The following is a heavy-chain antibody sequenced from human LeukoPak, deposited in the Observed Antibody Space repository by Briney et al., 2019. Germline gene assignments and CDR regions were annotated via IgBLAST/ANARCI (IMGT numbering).Heavy chain of an antibody. CDR2: INTDGSST. CDR1: GFTFSSYW. Sequence: GGSLRLSCAASGFTFSSYWMHWVRQAPGKGLVWVSRINTDGSSTSYADSVKGRFTISRDNAKNTLYLQMNSLRAEDTAVYFCARDRSPYWFDPWGQGTLVTVSS. J-gene: IGHJ5*02. V-gene: IGHV3-74*01. CDR3: ARDRSPYWFDP.